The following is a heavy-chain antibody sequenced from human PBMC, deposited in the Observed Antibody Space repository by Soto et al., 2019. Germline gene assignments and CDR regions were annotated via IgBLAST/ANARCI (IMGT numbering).Heavy chain of an antibody. CDR3: ASDYGSNWRL. V-gene: IGHV1-3*01. Sequence: QAHLVQSGAEVKMPGDSVQVSCKASGFVSTNHNFHWVRQAPGQSLEWMGRINAGNGNTQYSQNFQGRITFTTDPSASTACIELTNLRFEDRAIYFCASDYGSNWRLWGQGTLVSVSS. D-gene: IGHD6-19*01. J-gene: IGHJ4*02. CDR1: GFVSTNHN. CDR2: INAGNGNT.